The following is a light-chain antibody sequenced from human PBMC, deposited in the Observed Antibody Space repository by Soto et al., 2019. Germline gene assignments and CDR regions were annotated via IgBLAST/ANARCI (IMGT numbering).Light chain of an antibody. CDR1: SSDVGGYNY. CDR2: EVS. J-gene: IGLJ3*02. V-gene: IGLV2-14*01. CDR3: SSHTSSRTAV. Sequence: QSVLTQPASVSGSPGQSITISCTGTSSDVGGYNYASWYQQYPGKAPKLMIYEVSNRPSGVSNRFSGSKSGNTASLTISGLQAEDEADYYCSSHTSSRTAVFGGGTKVTVL.